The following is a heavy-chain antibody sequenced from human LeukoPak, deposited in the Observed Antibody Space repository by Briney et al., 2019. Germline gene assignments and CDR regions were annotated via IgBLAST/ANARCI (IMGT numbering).Heavy chain of an antibody. D-gene: IGHD3-3*01. CDR3: ARARGFWSGYDAFDI. J-gene: IGHJ3*02. Sequence: ASVKVSCKASGYTFTGYYMHWVRQAPGQGLEWMGWINPNSGGTNYAQKFQGRVTMTRDTSISTAYMELSRLRSDDTAVYYCARARGFWSGYDAFDIRGQGTMVTVSS. CDR1: GYTFTGYY. V-gene: IGHV1-2*02. CDR2: INPNSGGT.